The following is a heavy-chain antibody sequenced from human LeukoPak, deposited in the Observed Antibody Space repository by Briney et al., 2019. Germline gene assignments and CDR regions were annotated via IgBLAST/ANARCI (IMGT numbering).Heavy chain of an antibody. CDR3: AGGGSSSWVDY. J-gene: IGHJ4*02. Sequence: SETLSLTCTVSGGSISSYYWYWIRQPPGKGPEWIGNMLYRGGTNYNPPLKSRVTISADVSKNQFSLKLSSVTAADTAIYYCAGGGSSSWVDYWGQGTLVTVSP. D-gene: IGHD6-13*01. V-gene: IGHV4-59*01. CDR2: MLYRGGT. CDR1: GGSISSYY.